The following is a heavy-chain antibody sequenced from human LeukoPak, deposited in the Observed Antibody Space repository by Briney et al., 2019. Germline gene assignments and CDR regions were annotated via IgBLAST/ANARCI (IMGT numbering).Heavy chain of an antibody. Sequence: GRSLRLSCAASGFTFDDYAMHWVRQAPGKGLEWVSGISWNSGSIGYADSVKGRFTISRDNAKNSLYLQMNSLRAEDTAVYYCARWGLSVAAAGSVWGQGTLVTVSS. CDR2: ISWNSGSI. CDR3: ARWGLSVAAAGSV. D-gene: IGHD6-13*01. J-gene: IGHJ4*02. CDR1: GFTFDDYA. V-gene: IGHV3-9*01.